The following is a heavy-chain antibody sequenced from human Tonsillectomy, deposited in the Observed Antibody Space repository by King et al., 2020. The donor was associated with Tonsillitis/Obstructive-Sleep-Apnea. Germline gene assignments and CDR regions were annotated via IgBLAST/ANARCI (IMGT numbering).Heavy chain of an antibody. D-gene: IGHD3-10*01. CDR2: LSYDGTNK. J-gene: IGHJ4*02. CDR3: AKLGGSGSYYNALDF. CDR1: GFTFSDYG. V-gene: IGHV3-30*18. Sequence: VQLVESGGSVVQPGRSLRLSCAASGFTFSDYGMHWVRQGPGKGLEWLAVLSYDGTNKYYADSLKGRFTISRDISKNTLYLQMNSLSAEDTAVYYCAKLGGSGSYYNALDFWGQGTLVTVSS.